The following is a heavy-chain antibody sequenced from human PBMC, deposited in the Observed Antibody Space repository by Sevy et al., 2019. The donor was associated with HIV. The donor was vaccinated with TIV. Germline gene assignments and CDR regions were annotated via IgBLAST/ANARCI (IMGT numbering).Heavy chain of an antibody. CDR3: AKDLDYFDSSAGPSSLIYNYYYGLED. J-gene: IGHJ6*02. CDR2: ISYDGSNK. Sequence: GGSLRLSCAASGFTFSSFGMHWVRQAPGKGLEWVSFISYDGSNKKYADSVKGRLTVSRDKSKNTLYLQMNSLRAEVTAVYYCAKDLDYFDSSAGPSSLIYNYYYGLEDWGPGTMVTVSS. CDR1: GFTFSSFG. D-gene: IGHD3-22*01. V-gene: IGHV3-30*18.